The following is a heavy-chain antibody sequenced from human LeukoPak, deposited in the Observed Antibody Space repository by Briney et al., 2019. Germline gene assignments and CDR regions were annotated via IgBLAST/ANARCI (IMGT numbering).Heavy chain of an antibody. CDR3: ARSTIFGVVIIDY. Sequence: PGGSLRLSCAASGFTFSSYSMNWVRQAPGKGLEWVSSISSSSSYIYYADSVKGRFTISRDNAKKSLYLQMNSLRAEDTAVYYCARSTIFGVVIIDYWGQGTLVTVSS. CDR2: ISSSSSYI. J-gene: IGHJ4*02. CDR1: GFTFSSYS. D-gene: IGHD3-3*01. V-gene: IGHV3-21*01.